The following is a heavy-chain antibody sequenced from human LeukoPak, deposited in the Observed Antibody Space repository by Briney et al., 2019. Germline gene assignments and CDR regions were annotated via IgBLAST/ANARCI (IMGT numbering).Heavy chain of an antibody. D-gene: IGHD3-9*01. V-gene: IGHV3-23*01. Sequence: GGSLSLSCAASGFTLSSYAMSWVHQAPGKGLEWVSAISGTGGSTYYADSVKGRFTISRDNSKNTLYLQMNSLRAEDTAVYYCAKDELRYFDWFNPALIFDYWGQGTLVTVSS. CDR3: AKDELRYFDWFNPALIFDY. J-gene: IGHJ4*02. CDR2: ISGTGGST. CDR1: GFTLSSYA.